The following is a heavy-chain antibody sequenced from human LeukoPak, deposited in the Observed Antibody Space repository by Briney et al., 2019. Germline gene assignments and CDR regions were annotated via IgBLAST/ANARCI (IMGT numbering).Heavy chain of an antibody. V-gene: IGHV1-69*13. D-gene: IGHD6-13*01. CDR2: IIPIFGTA. Sequence: ASVKVSCKASGGTFSSYAISWVRQAPGQGLEWMGGIIPIFGTANYAQKFQGRVTITADESTSTAYMGLSSLRSEDTAVYYCARGRIAAAGTAPIFDYWGQGTLVTVSS. CDR3: ARGRIAAAGTAPIFDY. CDR1: GGTFSSYA. J-gene: IGHJ4*02.